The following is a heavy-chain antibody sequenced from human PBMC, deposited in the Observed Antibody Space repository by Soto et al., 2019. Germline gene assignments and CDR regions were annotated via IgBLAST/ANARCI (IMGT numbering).Heavy chain of an antibody. CDR1: GFTFSSYG. J-gene: IGHJ6*02. Sequence: PGGFLRLSCAASGFTFSSYGMHWVRQAPGKGLEWVAVISYDGSNKYYADSVKGRFTISRDNSKNTLYLQMNSLRAEDTAVYYCAKEMDGEWLVFWGTGLDVWGQGTTVTVSS. CDR2: ISYDGSNK. D-gene: IGHD6-19*01. CDR3: AKEMDGEWLVFWGTGLDV. V-gene: IGHV3-30*18.